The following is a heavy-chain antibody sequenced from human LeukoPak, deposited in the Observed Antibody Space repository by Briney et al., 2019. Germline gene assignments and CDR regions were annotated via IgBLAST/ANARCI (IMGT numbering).Heavy chain of an antibody. Sequence: ASVKVSFKASGYTFTVYYMHWVRQAPGQGLEWMGWINPNSGGTNYAQKFQGRVTMTRETSISTAYMELSRLRSDDTAVYYCATPYYYDSSGRLAFDIWGQGTMVTVSS. V-gene: IGHV1-2*02. CDR3: ATPYYYDSSGRLAFDI. CDR1: GYTFTVYY. J-gene: IGHJ3*02. CDR2: INPNSGGT. D-gene: IGHD3-22*01.